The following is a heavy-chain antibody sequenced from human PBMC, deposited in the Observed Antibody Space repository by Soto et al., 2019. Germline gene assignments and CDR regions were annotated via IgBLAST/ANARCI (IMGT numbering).Heavy chain of an antibody. CDR1: GGTFSTYP. Sequence: QVQLVQSGAEVQRPGSSVKVSCAASGGTFSTYPINWVRQAPGHGLEWMGVILPIFGTANFAQKFQDRVTLTADKATNTAYMELRSLRIEDTAVYYCAREGASIVGATGAFDLWGQGTMVSVSS. V-gene: IGHV1-69*06. CDR2: ILPIFGTA. D-gene: IGHD1-26*01. CDR3: AREGASIVGATGAFDL. J-gene: IGHJ3*01.